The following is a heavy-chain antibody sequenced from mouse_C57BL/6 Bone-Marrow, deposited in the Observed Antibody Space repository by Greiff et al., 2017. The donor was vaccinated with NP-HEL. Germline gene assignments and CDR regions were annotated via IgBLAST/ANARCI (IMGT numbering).Heavy chain of an antibody. CDR2: ISSGGSYT. V-gene: IGHV5-6*01. Sequence: EVKLVESGGDLVKPGGSLKLSCAASGFTFSSYGMSWVRQTPDKRLEWVATISSGGSYTYYPDSVKGRFTISRDNAKNTLYLQMSSLKSEDTARYYCARHGGIYWGQGTLVTVSA. CDR3: ARHGGIY. J-gene: IGHJ3*01. CDR1: GFTFSSYG.